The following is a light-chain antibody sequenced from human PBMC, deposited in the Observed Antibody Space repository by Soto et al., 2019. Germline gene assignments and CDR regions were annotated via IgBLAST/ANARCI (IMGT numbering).Light chain of an antibody. V-gene: IGKV3D-20*02. J-gene: IGKJ5*01. CDR1: QSVSSSY. Sequence: IVLTQSPCTLSLSTGERATLSCRASQSVSSSYLAWYQQKPGQAPRLLIYGASSRATGIPDRFSGSGSGTDFTLTISRLEPEDFAVYYCQQRSNWPSITFGQGTRLEIK. CDR2: GAS. CDR3: QQRSNWPSIT.